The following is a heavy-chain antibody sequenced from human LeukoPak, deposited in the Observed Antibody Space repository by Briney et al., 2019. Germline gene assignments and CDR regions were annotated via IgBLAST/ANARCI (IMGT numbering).Heavy chain of an antibody. CDR1: GGSFSGYY. CDR2: INHSGST. V-gene: IGHV4-34*01. J-gene: IGHJ4*02. CDR3: ARDSEASRLFDY. Sequence: SETLSLTCAVYGGSFSGYYWSWIRQPPGKGLEWIGEINHSGSTNYNPSLKSRVTISMDTSKNQFSLKLSSVTAADTAVYYCARDSEASRLFDYWGQGTLVTVSS. D-gene: IGHD2-21*01.